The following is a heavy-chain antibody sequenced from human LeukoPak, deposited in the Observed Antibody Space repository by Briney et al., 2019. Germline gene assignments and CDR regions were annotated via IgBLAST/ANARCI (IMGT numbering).Heavy chain of an antibody. V-gene: IGHV4-39*01. CDR3: ARYIAASPFDY. J-gene: IGHJ4*02. CDR2: IYYSGST. D-gene: IGHD6-13*01. CDR1: GGSISSSSYY. Sequence: SETLSLTCTVSGGSISSSSYYWGWIRRPPGKGLEWIGSIYYSGSTYYNPSLKSRVTISVDTSKNQFSLKLSSVTAADTAVYYCARYIAASPFDYWGQGTLVTVSS.